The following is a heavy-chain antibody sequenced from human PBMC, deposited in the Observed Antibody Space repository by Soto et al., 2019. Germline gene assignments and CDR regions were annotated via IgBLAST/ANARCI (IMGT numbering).Heavy chain of an antibody. V-gene: IGHV3-30-3*01. J-gene: IGHJ1*01. Sequence: QVQLVESGGGVVQPGRSLRLSWAASGFTFSSYAMHWVRQAPGKGLEWVAVISYDGSNKYYADSVKGRFTISRDNSKNKLYLQMNSLRAADTAVYYCARGGKSSQYFQHWGQGTLVTVSS. D-gene: IGHD2-2*01. CDR3: ARGGKSSQYFQH. CDR2: ISYDGSNK. CDR1: GFTFSSYA.